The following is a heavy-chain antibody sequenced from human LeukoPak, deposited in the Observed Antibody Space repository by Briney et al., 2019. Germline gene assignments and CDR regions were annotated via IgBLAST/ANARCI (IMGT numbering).Heavy chain of an antibody. CDR3: AKDYCRDGNCPFPFLDS. V-gene: IGHV3-23*01. CDR1: GFIFSSYS. J-gene: IGHJ4*02. Sequence: PGGSLRLSCAASGFIFSSYSMSWVRQAPGKGLEWVSIITGTGGRYYGDSVKGRFILSRDNSKNTVYMQMSSLRAEDTATYYCAKDYCRDGNCPFPFLDSWGQGTLVTVSS. CDR2: ITGTGGR. D-gene: IGHD2-15*01.